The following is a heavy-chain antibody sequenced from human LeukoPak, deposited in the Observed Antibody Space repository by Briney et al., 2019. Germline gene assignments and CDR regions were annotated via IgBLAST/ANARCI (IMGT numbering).Heavy chain of an antibody. V-gene: IGHV1-69*06. J-gene: IGHJ4*02. CDR1: GGTFSSYA. D-gene: IGHD6-19*01. CDR2: IIPIFCTA. CDR3: ARDVSKAGYSSGWYYDY. Sequence: ASVKVFCKASGGTFSSYAISWVRQAPGQGLEWMGGIIPIFCTANYAQKFQGRVTITADKSTSTAYMEMSSLRSEDTAVYYCARDVSKAGYSSGWYYDYWGQGTLVTVSS.